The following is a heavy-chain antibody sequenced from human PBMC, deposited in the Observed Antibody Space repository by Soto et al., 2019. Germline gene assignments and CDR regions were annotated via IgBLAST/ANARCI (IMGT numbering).Heavy chain of an antibody. J-gene: IGHJ4*02. CDR1: GGSINSYF. V-gene: IGHV4-59*01. CDR3: ARDPNADYGADYFDY. Sequence: LSLTCTVSGGSINSYFWSWIRQPPGKGLEWIGFIHYRGSTNYNPSLKSRATISVDTSKNQFSLKLSSVTAADTAVYYCARDPNADYGADYFDYWGQGTLVTVSS. CDR2: IHYRGST. D-gene: IGHD4-17*01.